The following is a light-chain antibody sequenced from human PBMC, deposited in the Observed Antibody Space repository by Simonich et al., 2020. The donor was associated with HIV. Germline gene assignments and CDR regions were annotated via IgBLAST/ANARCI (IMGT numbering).Light chain of an antibody. Sequence: DIQMTQSAYSLSASVGNRVTVTFPELPTISNYLNWYQLKTGKAPQLLIYNASSLARWVPSRFSGSGSGTDFTLTISSLQPEDFATYYCQQSFSAPRTFGPGTKVEIK. CDR2: NAS. CDR3: QQSFSAPRT. J-gene: IGKJ1*01. V-gene: IGKV1-39*01. CDR1: PTISNY.